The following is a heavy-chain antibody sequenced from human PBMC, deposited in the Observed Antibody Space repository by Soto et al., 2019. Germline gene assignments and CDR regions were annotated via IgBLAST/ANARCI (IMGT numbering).Heavy chain of an antibody. J-gene: IGHJ4*02. CDR1: GFTFSSYW. D-gene: IGHD3-9*01. CDR2: ISHDGSNK. CDR3: ARDDPPAFDALDY. V-gene: IGHV3-30-3*01. Sequence: PGGSLRLSCAASGFTFSSYWMHWVRQAPGKGLEWVAVISHDGSNKYYADSVKGRFTISRDNSKNTLYLQMNSLRAEDTAVYYCARDDPPAFDALDYWGQGTLVTVSS.